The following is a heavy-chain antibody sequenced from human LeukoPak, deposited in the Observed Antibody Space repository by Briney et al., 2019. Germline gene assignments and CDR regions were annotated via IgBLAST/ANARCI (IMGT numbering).Heavy chain of an antibody. V-gene: IGHV3-30*04. CDR3: ARDRGDYAYTHFDY. D-gene: IGHD4-17*01. J-gene: IGHJ4*02. Sequence: GRSLRLSCAASGFTFSSYAMHWVRQAPGKGLEWVAVISYDGSNKYYADSVKGRFTISRDNSKNTLYLQMNSLGAEDTAVYYCARDRGDYAYTHFDYWGQGTLVTVSS. CDR1: GFTFSSYA. CDR2: ISYDGSNK.